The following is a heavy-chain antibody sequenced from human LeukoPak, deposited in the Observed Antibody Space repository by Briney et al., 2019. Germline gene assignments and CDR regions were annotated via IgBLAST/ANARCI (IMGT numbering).Heavy chain of an antibody. Sequence: WETLSLTCTVPVGSISSYYWSWIRQPPGKGLEWIGYIYYSGSPNYNPSLKSRVTISDDTSKNQFSLKLSSVTAADTAVYYCARHPYSSGKPVDYWGQGTLVTVSS. V-gene: IGHV4-59*08. CDR1: VGSISSYY. CDR3: ARHPYSSGKPVDY. CDR2: IYYSGSP. J-gene: IGHJ4*02. D-gene: IGHD3-22*01.